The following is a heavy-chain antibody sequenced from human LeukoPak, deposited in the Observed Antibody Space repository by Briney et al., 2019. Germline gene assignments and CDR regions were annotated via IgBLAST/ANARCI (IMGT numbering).Heavy chain of an antibody. D-gene: IGHD5-18*01. V-gene: IGHV3-23*01. CDR2: ISDSGAST. Sequence: GGSLRLSCAASGFTFSSYAMSWVRQAPGKGLEWVSAISDSGASTYYADSVKGRFTISRDNSRDTLYLQLNSLRAEDTAVYYCAKDGPSSSWIQLMSWGQGTLVTVSP. J-gene: IGHJ4*02. CDR1: GFTFSSYA. CDR3: AKDGPSSSWIQLMS.